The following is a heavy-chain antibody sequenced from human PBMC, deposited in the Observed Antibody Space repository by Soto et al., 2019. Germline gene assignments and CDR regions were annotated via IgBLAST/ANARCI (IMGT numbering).Heavy chain of an antibody. J-gene: IGHJ6*02. CDR2: LDPSDSYT. V-gene: IGHV5-10-1*01. Sequence: GESLKISCKGSGYSFTSYWISWVRQMPGKGLEWMGRLDPSDSYTNYSPSFQGHVAISADKSISTAYLQWSSLKASDTAMYYCASRRNYDSSGYGVDYYGMDVWDPGTTVTVSS. D-gene: IGHD3-22*01. CDR1: GYSFTSYW. CDR3: ASRRNYDSSGYGVDYYGMDV.